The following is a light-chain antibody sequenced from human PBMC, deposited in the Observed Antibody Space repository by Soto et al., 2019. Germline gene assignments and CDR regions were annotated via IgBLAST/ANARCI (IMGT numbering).Light chain of an antibody. J-gene: IGLJ1*01. CDR2: EVS. CDR3: SSYTSTSSYV. Sequence: QSVLTQPASVSGSPGQSITVSCTGTSSDVGGYNSVSWYQQHPGKPPKLIIYEVSNRPSGVSDRFSGSKSGNTASLTISGLQAEAEADYYCSSYTSTSSYVFANGTKVTVL. V-gene: IGLV2-14*03. CDR1: SSDVGGYNS.